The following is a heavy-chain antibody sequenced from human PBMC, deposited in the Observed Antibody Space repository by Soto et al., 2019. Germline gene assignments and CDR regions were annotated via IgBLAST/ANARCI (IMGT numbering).Heavy chain of an antibody. D-gene: IGHD5-18*01. CDR2: IYYSGST. CDR3: ARGIQLWSRNYFDY. V-gene: IGHV4-59*01. Sequence: PSETLSLTCTVSGGSISSYYWSWIRQPPGKGLEWIGYIYYSGSTNYNPSLKSRVTISVDTSKNQFSLKLSSVTAADTAVYYCARGIQLWSRNYFDYWGQGTLVTVSS. CDR1: GGSISSYY. J-gene: IGHJ4*02.